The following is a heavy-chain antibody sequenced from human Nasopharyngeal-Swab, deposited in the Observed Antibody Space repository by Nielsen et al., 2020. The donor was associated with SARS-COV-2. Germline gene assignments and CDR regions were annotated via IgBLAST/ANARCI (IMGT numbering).Heavy chain of an antibody. CDR3: AGGRDCTNGVCYAGGTDAFDI. V-gene: IGHV1-46*01. Sequence: WVGQAPGQGLEWMGIINPSGGSTSYAQKFQGRVTMTRDTSTSTVYMELSSLRSEDTAVYYCAGGRDCTNGVCYAGGTDAFDIWGQGTMVTVSS. CDR2: INPSGGST. D-gene: IGHD2-8*01. J-gene: IGHJ3*02.